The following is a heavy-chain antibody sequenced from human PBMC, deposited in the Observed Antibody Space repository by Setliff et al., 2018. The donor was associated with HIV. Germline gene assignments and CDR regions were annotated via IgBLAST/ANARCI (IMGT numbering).Heavy chain of an antibody. D-gene: IGHD4-17*01. CDR1: GGSISSYY. Sequence: KPSETLSLTCAVSGGSISSYYWSWIRQPPGKGLEWIGYIYYSGSTNYNPSLKSRVTISVDTSKNQFSLKLSSVTAADTAVYYCARGLVTTIGTPNWFDPWGQGTLVTVSS. CDR2: IYYSGST. CDR3: ARGLVTTIGTPNWFDP. J-gene: IGHJ5*02. V-gene: IGHV4-59*01.